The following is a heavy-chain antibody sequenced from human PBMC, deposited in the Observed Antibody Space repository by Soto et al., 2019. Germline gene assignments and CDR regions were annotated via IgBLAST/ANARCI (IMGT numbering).Heavy chain of an antibody. CDR3: ARGLATLPVFAFDV. CDR2: IYWSGDE. D-gene: IGHD6-6*01. Sequence: SGPTLVNPTQTLTLTCSFSGFSFSTSGAGVGWVRQPPGKALEWLALIYWSGDEHYRPSLKSRLTITKDTSKNQVVLIMTNMDPVDTATYYCARGLATLPVFAFDVWGQGTTVTVSS. J-gene: IGHJ3*01. CDR1: GFSFSTSGAG. V-gene: IGHV2-5*01.